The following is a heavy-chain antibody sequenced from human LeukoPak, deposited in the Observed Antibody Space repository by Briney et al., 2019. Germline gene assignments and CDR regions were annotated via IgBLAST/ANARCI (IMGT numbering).Heavy chain of an antibody. CDR3: ARDAGTGWYFDL. Sequence: SETLSLTCTVSGGTITCYHWIWLPQPPGKGLEGIGYMDYSGFTSYMPSLKSRVTISVDTSKNQLSLKLNSVSAADTAVYFCARDAGTGWYFDLWGRGTLVTVSS. V-gene: IGHV4-59*01. CDR2: MDYSGFT. CDR1: GGTITCYH. D-gene: IGHD3/OR15-3a*01. J-gene: IGHJ2*01.